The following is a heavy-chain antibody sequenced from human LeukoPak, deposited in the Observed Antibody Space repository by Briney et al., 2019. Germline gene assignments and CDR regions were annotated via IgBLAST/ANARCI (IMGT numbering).Heavy chain of an antibody. CDR1: GFTFSSYG. D-gene: IGHD3-10*01. Sequence: GGSLRLSCAASGFTFSSYGMHWVRQAPGKGLEWVAVIWYDGSNKYYADPVKGRFTISRDNSKNTLYLQMNSLRAEDTAVYYCARFYGSGSYYPTYGMDVWGKGTTVTVSS. CDR2: IWYDGSNK. V-gene: IGHV3-33*01. CDR3: ARFYGSGSYYPTYGMDV. J-gene: IGHJ6*04.